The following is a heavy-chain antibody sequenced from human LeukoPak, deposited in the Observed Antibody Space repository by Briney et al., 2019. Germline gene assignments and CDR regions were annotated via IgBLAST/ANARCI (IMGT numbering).Heavy chain of an antibody. Sequence: PGGSLRLSCAASGFTFSSYAMSWVRQVPGKGLEWVPAISGSGGSTYYADSVKGRFTISRDNSKNTLYLQMNSLRAEDTAVYYCAKRPGYYFDYWAREPWSPSPQ. CDR3: AKRPGYYFDY. CDR2: ISGSGGST. CDR1: GFTFSSYA. D-gene: IGHD6-6*01. V-gene: IGHV3-23*01. J-gene: IGHJ4*02.